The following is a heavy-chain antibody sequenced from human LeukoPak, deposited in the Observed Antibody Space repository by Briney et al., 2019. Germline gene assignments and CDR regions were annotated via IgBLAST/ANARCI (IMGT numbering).Heavy chain of an antibody. J-gene: IGHJ4*02. V-gene: IGHV3-53*05. CDR1: GFSVSSNY. CDR3: ARDRLSSGWKIQCDY. Sequence: PGGSLRLSCAASGFSVSSNYMNWVRQAPGKGLEGVSVIYSGGSTYYADSVKGRFTISRDNSKNTLYLQMNSLRAEDTAVYYCARDRLSSGWKIQCDYWGQGTLVTVSS. CDR2: IYSGGST. D-gene: IGHD6-19*01.